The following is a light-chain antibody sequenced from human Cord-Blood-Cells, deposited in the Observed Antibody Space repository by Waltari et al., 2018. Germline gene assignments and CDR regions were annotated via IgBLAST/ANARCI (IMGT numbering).Light chain of an antibody. CDR1: QSVLYSFKNKNY. CDR2: WAS. Sequence: DIVMTQSPDSLAVSLGERATINCKSSQSVLYSFKNKNYLAWYQQKPGQPPKLLIYWASTRESGVPDRFSGSGSGTDFTLTISSLQAEDVAVYYCQQYYSTPFTFGPGTKVDIK. J-gene: IGKJ3*01. CDR3: QQYYSTPFT. V-gene: IGKV4-1*01.